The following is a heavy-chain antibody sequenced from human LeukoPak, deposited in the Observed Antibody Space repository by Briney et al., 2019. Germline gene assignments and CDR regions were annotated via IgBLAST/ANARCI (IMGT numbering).Heavy chain of an antibody. CDR2: IHYDGSIK. D-gene: IGHD2-2*01. V-gene: IGHV3-30*02. CDR1: GFTFSTSG. J-gene: IGHJ4*02. Sequence: PGGSLRLSCAASGFTFSTSGMHWVRQAPGKGLEWVVFIHYDGSIKYYVESVKDRFTISRDNSKNTLYLQMNSLKPEDTAVYYCTKEGTRCRQDDYWGQGTLVTVSS. CDR3: TKEGTRCRQDDY.